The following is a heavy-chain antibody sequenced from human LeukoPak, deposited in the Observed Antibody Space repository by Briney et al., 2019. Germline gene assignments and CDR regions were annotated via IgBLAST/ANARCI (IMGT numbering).Heavy chain of an antibody. Sequence: PSETPSLTCAVYGGSFSGYYWSWIRQPPGKGLEWIGEINHSGSTNYNPSLKSRVTISVDTSKNQFSLKLSSVTAADTAVYYCARGTYDFWSGYYSDWGQGTLVTVSS. CDR3: ARGTYDFWSGYYSD. D-gene: IGHD3-3*01. J-gene: IGHJ4*02. CDR1: GGSFSGYY. V-gene: IGHV4-34*01. CDR2: INHSGST.